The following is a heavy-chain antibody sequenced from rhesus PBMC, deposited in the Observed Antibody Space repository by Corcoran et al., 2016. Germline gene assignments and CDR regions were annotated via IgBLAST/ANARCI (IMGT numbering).Heavy chain of an antibody. D-gene: IGHD6-37*01. V-gene: IGHV4-80*01. CDR2: LNGDGGGA. J-gene: IGHJ5-2*02. CDR3: ARDNHPSGWALDV. CDR1: GASIRSYW. Sequence: QVQLQESGPGLVKPLETLSLTCPVSGASIRSYWWSWIGQSPGKRLEWIGGLNGDGGGANPNPSLRSRVTISKDVSTNHISLKLTSGTAADTAVYHCARDNHPSGWALDVWDRGVLVTVSS.